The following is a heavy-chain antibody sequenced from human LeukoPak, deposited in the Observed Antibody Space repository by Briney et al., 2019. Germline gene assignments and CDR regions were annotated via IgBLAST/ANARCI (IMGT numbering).Heavy chain of an antibody. CDR2: IYSGGST. CDR3: ARYTTAGYSSGWYGPSFDY. V-gene: IGHV3-66*01. Sequence: GGSLRLSCAASGFTFSSYSMNWVRQAPGKGLEWVSVIYSGGSTYYADSVKGRFTISRDDAKNSLYLQMNSLRAEDTAVYYCARYTTAGYSSGWYGPSFDYWGQGTLVTVSS. J-gene: IGHJ4*02. D-gene: IGHD6-19*01. CDR1: GFTFSSYS.